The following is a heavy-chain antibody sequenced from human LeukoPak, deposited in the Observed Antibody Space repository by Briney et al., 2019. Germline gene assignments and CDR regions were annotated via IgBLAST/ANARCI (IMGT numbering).Heavy chain of an antibody. J-gene: IGHJ6*03. D-gene: IGHD3-10*01. V-gene: IGHV3-21*01. CDR2: ISSSSTYI. CDR3: ARGHRNTMVQGVIRYYYMDV. CDR1: GFTFSTYS. Sequence: PGGSLRLSCAASGFTFSTYSMNWVRQAPGKGLEWVSSISSSSTYIYYGDSVKGRFTISRDDAKNSLYLQMNSLRAEDTAVYYCARGHRNTMVQGVIRYYYMDVWGKGTTVTISS.